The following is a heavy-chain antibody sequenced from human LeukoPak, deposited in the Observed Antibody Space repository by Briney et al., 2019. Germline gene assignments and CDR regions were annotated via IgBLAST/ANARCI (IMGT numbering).Heavy chain of an antibody. D-gene: IGHD5-18*01. J-gene: IGHJ4*02. CDR1: GGSISSYH. V-gene: IGHV4-4*07. Sequence: SETLSLTFTVSGGSISSYHWSWIRQPAGKGLEWIGRIYTSGSTNYNPSLKSRVTMSVDTSKNQFSLKLSSVTAAHTAVYYCARDGLYSYGYSYFDYWGQGTLVTVSS. CDR2: IYTSGST. CDR3: ARDGLYSYGYSYFDY.